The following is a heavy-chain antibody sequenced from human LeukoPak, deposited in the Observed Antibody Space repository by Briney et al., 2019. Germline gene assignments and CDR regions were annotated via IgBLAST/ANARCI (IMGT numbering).Heavy chain of an antibody. CDR1: GFTFSSYS. V-gene: IGHV3-21*01. CDR3: ARDPRYCSSTSCYDDDY. J-gene: IGHJ4*02. Sequence: SGGSLRLSCAASGFTFSSYSMNWVRQAPGKGLEWVSSISSSSSYIYYADSVKGRFTISRDNAKNSLYLQMNSLRAEDTAVYYCARDPRYCSSTSCYDDDYWGQGTLVTVSS. CDR2: ISSSSSYI. D-gene: IGHD2-2*01.